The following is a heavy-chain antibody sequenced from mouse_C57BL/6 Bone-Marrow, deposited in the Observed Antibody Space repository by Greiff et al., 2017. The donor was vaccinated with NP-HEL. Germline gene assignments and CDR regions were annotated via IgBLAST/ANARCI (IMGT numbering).Heavy chain of an antibody. CDR1: GYAFTNYL. CDR2: INPGSGGT. Sequence: QVQLKESGAELVRPGTSVKVSCKASGYAFTNYLIEWVKQRPGQGLERIGVINPGSGGTNYNEKFKGKATLTADKSSSTAYMQLSSLTSEDSAVYFCARSFITTVVHWYFDVWGTGTTVTVSS. J-gene: IGHJ1*03. D-gene: IGHD1-1*01. CDR3: ARSFITTVVHWYFDV. V-gene: IGHV1-54*01.